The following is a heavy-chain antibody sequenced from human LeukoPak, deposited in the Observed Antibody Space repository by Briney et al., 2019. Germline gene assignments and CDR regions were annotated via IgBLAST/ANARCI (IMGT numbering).Heavy chain of an antibody. J-gene: IGHJ6*02. Sequence: GGSLRLSCEASGFTFSSYGMHWVRQAPGKGLEWVAVIWYDGSNKYYADSVKGRFTISRDNSKNTLYLQMNSLRAEDTAVYYCARDLTIFGVVTPLGMDVWGQGTTVTVSS. CDR2: IWYDGSNK. CDR3: ARDLTIFGVVTPLGMDV. D-gene: IGHD3-3*01. CDR1: GFTFSSYG. V-gene: IGHV3-33*01.